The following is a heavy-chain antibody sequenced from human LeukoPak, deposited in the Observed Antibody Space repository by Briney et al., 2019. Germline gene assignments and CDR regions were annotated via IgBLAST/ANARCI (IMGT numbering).Heavy chain of an antibody. Sequence: ASVKVSCKASGYTFTGYYMHWVRQAPEQGLEWMGWINPNSGGTNYAQKFQGRVTMTRDTSISTAYMELSRLRSDDTAVYYCARDFEWLVQAWFDPWGQGTLVTVSS. V-gene: IGHV1-2*02. D-gene: IGHD6-19*01. CDR2: INPNSGGT. J-gene: IGHJ5*02. CDR1: GYTFTGYY. CDR3: ARDFEWLVQAWFDP.